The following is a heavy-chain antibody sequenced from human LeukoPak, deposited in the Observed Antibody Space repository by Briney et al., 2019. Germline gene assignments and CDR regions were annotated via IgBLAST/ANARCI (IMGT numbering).Heavy chain of an antibody. V-gene: IGHV3-30*18. CDR1: GFTFSSYG. Sequence: GGSLRLSCAASGFTFSSYGMPWVRQAPGRGLEWVAVISYDGSNKYYADSVKGRFTISRDNSKNTLYLQMNSLRAEDTAVYYCAKDVRTHREYSYGEIYGDYWGQGTLVTVSS. CDR3: AKDVRTHREYSYGEIYGDY. J-gene: IGHJ4*02. CDR2: ISYDGSNK. D-gene: IGHD5-18*01.